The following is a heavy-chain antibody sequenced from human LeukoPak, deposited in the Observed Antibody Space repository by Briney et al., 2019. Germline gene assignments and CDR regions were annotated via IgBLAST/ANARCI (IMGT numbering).Heavy chain of an antibody. CDR1: GYTFTGYY. J-gene: IGHJ4*02. Sequence: ASVKVSCKASGYTFTGYYMHWVRQAPGQGLEWMGWINPNSGGTNYARKFQGRVTMTRDTSISTAYMELSRLRSDDTAVYYCARRALGNWNPYGYWGQGTLVTVSS. V-gene: IGHV1-2*02. CDR3: ARRALGNWNPYGY. D-gene: IGHD1-1*01. CDR2: INPNSGGT.